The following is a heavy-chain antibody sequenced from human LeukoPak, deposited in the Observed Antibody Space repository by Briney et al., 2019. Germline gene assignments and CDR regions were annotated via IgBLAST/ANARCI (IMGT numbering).Heavy chain of an antibody. CDR1: GGSFTNYY. V-gene: IGHV4-34*01. CDR2: INRAGNA. J-gene: IGHJ6*03. D-gene: IGHD7-27*01. CDR3: ARQPNWGYFYYMDV. Sequence: PSETLSLTCAVYGGSFTNYYWSWIRQSPGKGLEWIANINRAGNANYNPSLKSRVTLSVDTSKNQFSLKVRSVTDADTAVYYCARQPNWGYFYYMDVWGKGTAVTISS.